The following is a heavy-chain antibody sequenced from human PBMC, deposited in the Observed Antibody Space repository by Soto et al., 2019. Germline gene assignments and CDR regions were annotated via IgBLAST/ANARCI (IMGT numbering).Heavy chain of an antibody. CDR1: GCSISSYY. CDR2: IYYSGST. V-gene: IGHV4-59*01. D-gene: IGHD6-19*01. Sequence: PSETLSLTCTVSGCSISSYYWSWIRQPPGKGLEWIGYIYYSGSTNYNPSLKSRVTISVDTSKNQFSLKLSSVTAADTAVYYCARGGYSSGWYGLDYWGQGTLVTVSS. CDR3: ARGGYSSGWYGLDY. J-gene: IGHJ4*02.